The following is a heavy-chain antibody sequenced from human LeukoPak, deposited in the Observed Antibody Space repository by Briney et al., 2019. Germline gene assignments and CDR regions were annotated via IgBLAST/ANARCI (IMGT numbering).Heavy chain of an antibody. CDR3: ARDSVVVTATLRYYGMDV. Sequence: GSLRLSCAASGFTFSSYEMNWVRQAPGKGLEWVSYISSSGSTIYYADSVKGRFTISRDNAKNSLYLQMNSLRAEDTAVYYCARDSVVVTATLRYYGMDVWGQGTTVTVSS. D-gene: IGHD2-21*02. V-gene: IGHV3-48*03. CDR2: ISSSGSTI. CDR1: GFTFSSYE. J-gene: IGHJ6*02.